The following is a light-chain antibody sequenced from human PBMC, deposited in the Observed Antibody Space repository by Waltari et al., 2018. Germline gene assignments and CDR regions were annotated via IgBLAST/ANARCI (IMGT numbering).Light chain of an antibody. CDR1: SSDIGGYNY. CDR3: TSFTSTTTWV. V-gene: IGLV2-14*01. J-gene: IGLJ3*02. CDR2: EVS. Sequence: QSALTQPASVSGSPGQSITISCTGTSSDIGGYNYVSWYPHHPGKAPRLMIYEVSNRPSGVSNRFSASKSGNTASLTISGLQAEDEADYYCTSFTSTTTWVFGGGTKLTVL.